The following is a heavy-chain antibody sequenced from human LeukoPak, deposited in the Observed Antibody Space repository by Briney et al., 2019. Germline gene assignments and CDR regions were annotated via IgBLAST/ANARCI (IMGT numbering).Heavy chain of an antibody. J-gene: IGHJ4*02. Sequence: ASVKVSCKASGYTFTGYYMHWVRQAPGQGLEWIGWINPNSGGTNYAQKFQGRVTMTRDTSISTAYMELSRLRSDDTAVYYCARGLHYDSSGYYRWGQGTLVTVSS. CDR2: INPNSGGT. V-gene: IGHV1-2*02. CDR1: GYTFTGYY. D-gene: IGHD3-22*01. CDR3: ARGLHYDSSGYYR.